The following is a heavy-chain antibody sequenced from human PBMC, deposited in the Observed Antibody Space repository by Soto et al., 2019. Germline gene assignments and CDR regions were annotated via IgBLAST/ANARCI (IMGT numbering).Heavy chain of an antibody. J-gene: IGHJ6*03. CDR1: GGSISSYY. V-gene: IGHV4-59*01. CDR2: IYYSGST. D-gene: IGHD2-2*01. CDR3: ARSRYCSSTSCYGPGYYYFMDV. Sequence: SETLSLTCTVSGGSISSYYWSWIRQPPGKGLEWIGYIYYSGSTNYNPSLKSRVTISVDTSKNQFSLKLSSVTAADTAVYYCARSRYCSSTSCYGPGYYYFMDVWGKGTTVTVSS.